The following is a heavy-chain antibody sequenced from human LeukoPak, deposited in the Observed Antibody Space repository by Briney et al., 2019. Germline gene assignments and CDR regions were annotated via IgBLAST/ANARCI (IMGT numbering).Heavy chain of an antibody. CDR2: IYYSGST. Sequence: SETLSLPCTVSGDSVSSGSYYWRWIRQPPGKGLEWIWYIYYSGSTNYNPSLKSRVTISVDTSKNQFSLKLSSVTAADTAVYYCARCDYDFFGYYGMDVWGQGTTVTVSS. D-gene: IGHD3-3*01. CDR1: GDSVSSGSYY. V-gene: IGHV4-61*01. CDR3: ARCDYDFFGYYGMDV. J-gene: IGHJ6*02.